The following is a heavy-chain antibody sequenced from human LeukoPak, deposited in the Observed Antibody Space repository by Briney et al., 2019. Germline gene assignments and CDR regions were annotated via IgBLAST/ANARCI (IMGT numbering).Heavy chain of an antibody. J-gene: IGHJ6*03. CDR1: GFTFSSYE. CDR3: ATEVTPYYYMDV. CDR2: ISSSGSTI. D-gene: IGHD2-21*02. Sequence: GGSLRLSCAASGFTFSSYEMNWVRQAPGKGLEWVSYISSSGSTISYADSVKGRFTVSRDYAKNSLYLQMNSLRAEDTAVYYCATEVTPYYYMDVWGKGATVTVSS. V-gene: IGHV3-48*03.